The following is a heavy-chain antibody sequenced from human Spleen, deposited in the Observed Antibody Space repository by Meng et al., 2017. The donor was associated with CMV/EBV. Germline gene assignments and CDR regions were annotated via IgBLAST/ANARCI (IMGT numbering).Heavy chain of an antibody. V-gene: IGHV3-9*01. CDR1: GFTFDDFA. D-gene: IGHD1-14*01. Sequence: GGSLRLSCTASGFTFDDFAMHWVRQTPGEGLEWVSGISGNTGFIGYADSVKGRFTISRDNSKNTLYLQMNSLRAEDTAVYYCAKDRNRSYYYGMDVWGQGTTVTVSS. J-gene: IGHJ6*02. CDR3: AKDRNRSYYYGMDV. CDR2: ISGNTGFI.